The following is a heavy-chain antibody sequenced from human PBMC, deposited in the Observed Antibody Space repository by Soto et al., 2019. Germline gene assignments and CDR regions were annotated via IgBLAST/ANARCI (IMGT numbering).Heavy chain of an antibody. D-gene: IGHD5-18*01. CDR1: GYSFTSYW. Sequence: GSLKISCKGSGYSFTSYWIGWVRQMPGKGLEWMGIIYPGDSDTRYSPSFQGQVTISADKSISTAYLQWSSLKASDTAMYYCARHSGGGYSYGYNEYWGQGTLVTVSS. J-gene: IGHJ4*02. CDR2: IYPGDSDT. V-gene: IGHV5-51*01. CDR3: ARHSGGGYSYGYNEY.